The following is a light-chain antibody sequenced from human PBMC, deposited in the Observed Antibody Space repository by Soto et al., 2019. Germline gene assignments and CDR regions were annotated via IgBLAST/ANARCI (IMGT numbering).Light chain of an antibody. V-gene: IGKV3-15*01. CDR3: QQYNTWWT. Sequence: EIVMTQSPATLSVSPGERATLSCRASQSVSSYLAWYQQKPGQAPRLLIYGASTRATGIPARFSGSGSGTEFALTISSLQSEDFAIYYCQQYNTWWTFGQGTKVDIK. J-gene: IGKJ1*01. CDR1: QSVSSY. CDR2: GAS.